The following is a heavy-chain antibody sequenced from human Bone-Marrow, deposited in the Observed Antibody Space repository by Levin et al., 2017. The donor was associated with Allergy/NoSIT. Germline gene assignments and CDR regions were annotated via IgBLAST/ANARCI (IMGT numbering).Heavy chain of an antibody. D-gene: IGHD1-1*01. CDR1: GGTFSSYA. CDR3: ASYKTGTTFDY. Sequence: PGESLKISCKASGGTFSSYAISWVRQAPGQGLEWMGGIIPIFGTANYAQKFQGRVTITADKSTSTAYMELSSLRSEDTAVYYCASYKTGTTFDYWGQGTLVTVSS. V-gene: IGHV1-69*06. CDR2: IIPIFGTA. J-gene: IGHJ4*02.